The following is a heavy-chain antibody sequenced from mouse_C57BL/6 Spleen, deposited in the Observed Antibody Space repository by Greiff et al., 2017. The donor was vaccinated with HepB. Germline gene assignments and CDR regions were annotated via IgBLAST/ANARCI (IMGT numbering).Heavy chain of an antibody. CDR2: ISGGGGNT. Sequence: EVQLVESGGGLVKPGGSLKLSCAASGFTFSSYTMSWVRQTPEKRLEWVATISGGGGNTYYPDSVKGRFTISRDNAKNTLYLQMSSLRSEDTALYYCARRGVATDFDVWGTGTTVTVSS. J-gene: IGHJ1*03. D-gene: IGHD1-1*02. V-gene: IGHV5-9*01. CDR1: GFTFSSYT. CDR3: ARRGVATDFDV.